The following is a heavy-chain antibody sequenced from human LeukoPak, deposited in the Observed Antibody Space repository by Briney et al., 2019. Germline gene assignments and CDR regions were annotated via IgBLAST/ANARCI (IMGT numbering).Heavy chain of an antibody. D-gene: IGHD4-17*01. CDR1: GFTFSSYA. V-gene: IGHV3-23*01. Sequence: GGSLRVSCAASGFTFSSYAMSWVRQARGKGLEWVSAISGSGGSTYYADSVKGRFTISRDNSKNTLYLQMNSLRAEDTAVYYCAKTPYGAFDYWGQGTLVTVSS. CDR3: AKTPYGAFDY. CDR2: ISGSGGST. J-gene: IGHJ4*02.